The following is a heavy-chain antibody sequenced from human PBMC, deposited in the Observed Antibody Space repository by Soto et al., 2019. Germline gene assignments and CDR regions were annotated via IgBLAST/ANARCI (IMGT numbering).Heavy chain of an antibody. CDR1: GFTFSRYW. CDR3: ARLPYSGRYSDWYFDL. D-gene: IGHD1-26*01. CDR2: IKQDGSET. V-gene: IGHV3-7*03. Sequence: EVQLVESGGGSVQPGGSLRLSCAASGFTFSRYWMTWVRQAPGKGLEWVTNIKQDGSETYYVDSVKGRFTISRDNAKNSLYLQMNSLRAEDTAVYFCARLPYSGRYSDWYFDLWGRGALVTVSS. J-gene: IGHJ2*01.